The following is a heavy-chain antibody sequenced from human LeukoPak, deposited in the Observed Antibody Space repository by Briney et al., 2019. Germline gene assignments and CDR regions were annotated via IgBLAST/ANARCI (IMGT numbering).Heavy chain of an antibody. V-gene: IGHV3-53*01. Sequence: PGGSLRLSCAVSGFSVTNNYMSWVRQAPGKGLEWVSVFYVGGATYYADSVKGRFTISRDNSENTLYLQMKSLRAEDTAVYYCAKDAKYVFFDYWGQGTLVTVSS. J-gene: IGHJ4*02. CDR3: AKDAKYVFFDY. D-gene: IGHD4/OR15-4a*01. CDR1: GFSVTNNY. CDR2: FYVGGAT.